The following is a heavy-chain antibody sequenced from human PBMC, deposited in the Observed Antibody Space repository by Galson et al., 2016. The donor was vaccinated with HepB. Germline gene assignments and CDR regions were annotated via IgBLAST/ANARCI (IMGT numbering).Heavy chain of an antibody. CDR2: INPKTGGA. CDR1: GYTFRSNG. V-gene: IGHV1-2*02. D-gene: IGHD5-12*01. Sequence: SVKVSCKASGYTFRSNGISWVRQAPGQGLEWMGWINPKTGGANSAQKFQGRVTMTRDTSISTAYMEVSRLTSDDTAVYFCARVKWLERAYDVWGQGTMVTVSS. CDR3: ARVKWLERAYDV. J-gene: IGHJ3*01.